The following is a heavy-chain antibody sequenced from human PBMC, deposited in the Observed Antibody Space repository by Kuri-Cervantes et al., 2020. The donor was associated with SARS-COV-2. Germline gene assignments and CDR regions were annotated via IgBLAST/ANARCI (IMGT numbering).Heavy chain of an antibody. J-gene: IGHJ4*02. Sequence: GESLKISCAASGFTFSSYWMSWVRQAPGKGLEWVANIKQDGSEKYYVDSVKGRFTISRDNSKNTLYLQMNSLRAEDTAVYYCATESSSWYGGSFDYWGQGTLVTVSS. CDR2: IKQDGSEK. CDR3: ATESSSWYGGSFDY. V-gene: IGHV3-7*04. CDR1: GFTFSSYW. D-gene: IGHD6-13*01.